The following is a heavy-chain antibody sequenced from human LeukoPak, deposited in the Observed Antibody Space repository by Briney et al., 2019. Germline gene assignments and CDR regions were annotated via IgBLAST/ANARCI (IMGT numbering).Heavy chain of an antibody. J-gene: IGHJ4*02. CDR1: GYTFTSYD. CDR3: ARAVVDNTRYFDY. CDR2: IIPILGIA. D-gene: IGHD2-15*01. V-gene: IGHV1-69*04. Sequence: PAASVKVSCKASGYTFTSYDISWVRQAPGQGLEWMGRIIPILGIANYAQKFQGRVTITADKSTSTAYMELSSLRSEDTAVYYCARAVVDNTRYFDYWGQGTLVTVSS.